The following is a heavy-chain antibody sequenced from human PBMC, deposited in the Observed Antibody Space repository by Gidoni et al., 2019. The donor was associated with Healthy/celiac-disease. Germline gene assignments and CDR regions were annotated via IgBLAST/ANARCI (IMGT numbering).Heavy chain of an antibody. CDR2: ISWNSGSI. J-gene: IGHJ3*02. V-gene: IGHV3-9*01. CDR3: AKKGISYYYDDDAFDI. CDR1: GFTFDDSA. D-gene: IGHD3-22*01. Sequence: EVQLVESGGGLVQPGRSLRLSCAASGFTFDDSAMHWVRQAPGKGLGGVSGISWNSGSIGYADSVKGRFTISRDNAKNSLYLQMNSLRAEDTALYYCAKKGISYYYDDDAFDIWGQGTMVTVSS.